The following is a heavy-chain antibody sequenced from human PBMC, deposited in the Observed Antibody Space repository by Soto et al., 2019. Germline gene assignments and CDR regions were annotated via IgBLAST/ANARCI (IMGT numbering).Heavy chain of an antibody. V-gene: IGHV3-11*01. D-gene: IGHD3-9*01. CDR2: ISSSGRTI. Sequence: QVQLVESGGGLVKPGGSLRLSCAASGLTFSAYYMSGIRQAPGKGLEWVAYISSSGRTIYYADSVKGRFTIYRDNAKNSLYLQMNSLRAEDTAVYYCASEVDVLLYFDWFRGFDYWGQGTLVTVSS. CDR3: ASEVDVLLYFDWFRGFDY. J-gene: IGHJ4*02. CDR1: GLTFSAYY.